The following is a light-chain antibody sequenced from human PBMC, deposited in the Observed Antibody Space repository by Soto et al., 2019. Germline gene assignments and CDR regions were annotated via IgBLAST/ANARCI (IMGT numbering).Light chain of an antibody. J-gene: IGKJ1*01. CDR3: QQYNNWPPWT. V-gene: IGKV3-15*01. CDR2: GAS. CDR1: QSVSNIY. Sequence: LVLTQSPGTLSLSPGETATLSCRASQSVSNIYLAWYQQKPGQAPRLPIYGASTRATGIPARFSGSGSGTEFTLTINSLQSEDFAVYYCQQYNNWPPWTFGQGTKVDIK.